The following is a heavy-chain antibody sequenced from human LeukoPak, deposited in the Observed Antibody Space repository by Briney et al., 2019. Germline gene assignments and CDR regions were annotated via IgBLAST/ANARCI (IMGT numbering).Heavy chain of an antibody. CDR3: ARVARSGSYSDY. D-gene: IGHD1-26*01. CDR1: GGSISTSNYY. CDR2: IFYSGST. V-gene: IGHV4-39*07. Sequence: SETLSLTCTVSGGSISTSNYYWRWIRQPPGKGLEWIGNIFYSGSTYYSPSLKSRVTISLDTSRNQFSLKLNSVTAADTAVYYCARVARSGSYSDYWGQGTLVTVSS. J-gene: IGHJ4*02.